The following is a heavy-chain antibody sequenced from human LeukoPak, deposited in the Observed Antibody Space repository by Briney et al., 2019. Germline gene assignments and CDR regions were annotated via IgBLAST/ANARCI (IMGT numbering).Heavy chain of an antibody. CDR3: AKDGYYYDSSGYYPDY. CDR2: INHSGST. CDR1: GGSFSGYY. J-gene: IGHJ4*02. Sequence: SETLSLTCAVYGGSFSGYYWSWIRQPPGKGLEWIGEINHSGSTNYNPSLKSRVTISVDTSKNQFSLKLSSVTAADTAVYYCAKDGYYYDSSGYYPDYWGQGTLVTVSS. V-gene: IGHV4-34*01. D-gene: IGHD3-22*01.